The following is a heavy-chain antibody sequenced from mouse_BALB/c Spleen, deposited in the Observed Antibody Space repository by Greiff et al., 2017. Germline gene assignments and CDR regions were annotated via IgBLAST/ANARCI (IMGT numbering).Heavy chain of an antibody. CDR1: GYSITSGYY. J-gene: IGHJ4*01. CDR3: ARDLGDYAMDY. Sequence: EVKLVESGPGLVKPSQSLSLTCSVTGYSITSGYYWNWIRQFPGNKLEWMGYISYDGSNNYNPSLKNRISITRDTSKNQFFLKLNSVTTEDTATYYCARDLGDYAMDYWGQGTSVTVSS. V-gene: IGHV3-6*02. CDR2: ISYDGSN.